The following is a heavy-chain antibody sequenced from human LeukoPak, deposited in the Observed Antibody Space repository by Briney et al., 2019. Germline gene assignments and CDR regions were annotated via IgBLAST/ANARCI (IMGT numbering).Heavy chain of an antibody. CDR1: GGTFSSYA. CDR2: IIPILGIA. Sequence: GASAKVSCKASGGTFSSYAISWVRQAPGQGLEWMGRIIPILGIANYAQKFQGRVTITADKSTSTAYMELSSLRSEDTAVYYCARPLLGTRRAFDIWGQGTMVTVSS. J-gene: IGHJ3*02. V-gene: IGHV1-69*04. D-gene: IGHD7-27*01. CDR3: ARPLLGTRRAFDI.